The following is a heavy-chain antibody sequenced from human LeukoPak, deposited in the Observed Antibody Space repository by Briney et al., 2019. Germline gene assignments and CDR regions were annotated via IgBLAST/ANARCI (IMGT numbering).Heavy chain of an antibody. CDR3: ARDVGFAHY. J-gene: IGHJ4*02. D-gene: IGHD2-21*01. CDR1: DSLSVDT. V-gene: IGHV4-4*07. CDR2: IYTSGIT. Sequence: PETLCVTPMHPLDSLSVDTGCTSWQPAGKGLEWIGRIYTSGITNYNPSLKSRVTMSVDTSKNQFSLKLSSVTAADTAMYDCARDVGFAHYWGQGTLVTVSS.